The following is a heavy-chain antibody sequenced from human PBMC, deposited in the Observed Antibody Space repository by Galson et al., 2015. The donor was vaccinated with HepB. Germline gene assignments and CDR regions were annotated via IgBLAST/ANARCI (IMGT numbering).Heavy chain of an antibody. Sequence: SLRLSCAASGFTLSNYWMSWVRQAPGKGLQWVSAITGGCERTYYADSVKGRFTTSRDRSSNTVFLLMTRLRVDDTAVCYCAKVAILGATPHYFDYLGQGTLVTVSS. J-gene: IGHJ4*02. CDR2: ITGGCERT. CDR1: GFTLSNYW. D-gene: IGHD3-16*01. V-gene: IGHV3-23*01. CDR3: AKVAILGATPHYFDY.